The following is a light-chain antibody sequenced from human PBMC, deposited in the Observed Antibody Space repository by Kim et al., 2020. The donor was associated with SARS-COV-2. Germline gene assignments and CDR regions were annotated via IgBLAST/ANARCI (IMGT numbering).Light chain of an antibody. J-gene: IGKJ2*01. V-gene: IGKV3-15*01. CDR1: QSVSNN. CDR3: HHYNDWPPGDT. Sequence: SPGERATLSYRASQSVSNNLAWYQHKPGRPPRLLIYGASTRATGVPARFSGSGSGTDFTLTVSSLQSEDFAVYYCHHYNDWPPGDTFGQGTKLEI. CDR2: GAS.